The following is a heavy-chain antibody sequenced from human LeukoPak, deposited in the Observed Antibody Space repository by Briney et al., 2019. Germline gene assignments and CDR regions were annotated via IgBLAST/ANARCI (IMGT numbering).Heavy chain of an antibody. CDR3: ATPLGPPGHSMGTYYYYYYGMDV. CDR2: FDPEDGET. Sequence: GASVKVSCKVSGYTLTELSMHWVRQAPGKGLEWMGGFDPEDGETIYAQKFQGRVTMTEDTSTDTAYMELSSLRSEDTAVYYCATPLGPPGHSMGTYYYYYYGMDVWGQGTTVTVSS. D-gene: IGHD7-27*01. CDR1: GYTLTELS. J-gene: IGHJ6*02. V-gene: IGHV1-24*01.